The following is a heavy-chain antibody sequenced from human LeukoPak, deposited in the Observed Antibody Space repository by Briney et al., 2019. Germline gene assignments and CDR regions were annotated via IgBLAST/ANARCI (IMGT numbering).Heavy chain of an antibody. CDR2: ISYEGSNK. D-gene: IGHD1-26*01. J-gene: IGHJ4*02. CDR3: AKEAVGRRVYFVY. V-gene: IGHV3-30*18. CDR1: GFTLSSYG. Sequence: GGSLRLSCAASGFTLSSYGMQWVRPPPPKEREWVAVISYEGSNKNYKDSVKGRLTIARDNSKNTLYLQMNRQTAEDTAVYYWAKEAVGRRVYFVYWGQGTLVTVSS.